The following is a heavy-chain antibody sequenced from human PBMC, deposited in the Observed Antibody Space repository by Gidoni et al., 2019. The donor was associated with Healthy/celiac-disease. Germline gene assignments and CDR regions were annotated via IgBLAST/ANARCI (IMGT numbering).Heavy chain of an antibody. CDR1: GGSISSSNYY. D-gene: IGHD5-18*01. CDR3: ARARMGYSYGSLTSWFDP. J-gene: IGHJ5*02. Sequence: LQLQESGPGLVKPSETLSLTCTVSGGSISSSNYYWGWIRQPPGKGLEWIGSIYYSGSTYYNPSLKSRVTISVDTSKNQFSLKLSSVTAADTAVYYCARARMGYSYGSLTSWFDPWGQGTLVTVSS. CDR2: IYYSGST. V-gene: IGHV4-39*01.